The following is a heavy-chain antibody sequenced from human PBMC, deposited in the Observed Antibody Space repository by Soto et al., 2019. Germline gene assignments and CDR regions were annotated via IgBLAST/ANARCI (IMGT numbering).Heavy chain of an antibody. Sequence: QVQLVQSGAEVKKPGASVKVSCKDSGYTFTVHHMHWVRQAPGQGLEWMGWINPNNGDTKYAQKFQGRVTMTSDTSISTGYMELRRLRSDDTAMYYCSIERECITGMTEHWGQGPLVTVSS. V-gene: IGHV1-2*02. J-gene: IGHJ1*01. CDR2: INPNNGDT. CDR1: GYTFTVHH. CDR3: SIERECITGMTEH. D-gene: IGHD1-20*01.